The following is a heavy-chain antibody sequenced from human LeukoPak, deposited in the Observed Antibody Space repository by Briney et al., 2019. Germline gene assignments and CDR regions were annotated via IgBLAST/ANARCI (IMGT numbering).Heavy chain of an antibody. Sequence: SETLSLTCAVSGGSISSGGYSWSWLRHPPGKGLEWIGYIYHSGSTYYNPSLKSRVTTSVDRSKNQFSLKLSSVTAADTAVYYCARRMIVASEGMDVWGQGTTVTASS. J-gene: IGHJ6*02. D-gene: IGHD3-22*01. CDR2: IYHSGST. V-gene: IGHV4-30-2*01. CDR1: GGSISSGGYS. CDR3: ARRMIVASEGMDV.